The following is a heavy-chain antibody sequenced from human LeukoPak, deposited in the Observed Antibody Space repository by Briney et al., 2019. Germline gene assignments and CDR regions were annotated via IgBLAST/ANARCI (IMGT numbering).Heavy chain of an antibody. V-gene: IGHV3-48*01. CDR2: ISSDSISI. CDR1: GFTFSSYS. J-gene: IGHJ3*02. CDR3: ARAGALGAFDI. Sequence: PGGSLRLSCEASGFTFSSYSMNWVHQAPGKGLEWVTDISSDSISIKYADSVKGRFTVSRDNAKNSLYLQMNSLRVEDTAVYYCARAGALGAFDIWGQGTMVTVSS. D-gene: IGHD7-27*01.